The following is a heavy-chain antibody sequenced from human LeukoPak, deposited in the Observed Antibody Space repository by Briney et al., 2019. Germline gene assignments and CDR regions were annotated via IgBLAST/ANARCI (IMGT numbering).Heavy chain of an antibody. V-gene: IGHV3-30*01. Sequence: PGRSLRLSCAASGFTFSSHAMHWVRQASGKGLEWVAVMSYDGSKKYYADSVKGRFTISRDNSKNTLYLQMNSLRAEDTAVYYCARGGSGNYYYYYYYMDAWGKGTTVTVSS. CDR2: MSYDGSKK. D-gene: IGHD3-10*01. CDR3: ARGGSGNYYYYYYYMDA. CDR1: GFTFSSHA. J-gene: IGHJ6*03.